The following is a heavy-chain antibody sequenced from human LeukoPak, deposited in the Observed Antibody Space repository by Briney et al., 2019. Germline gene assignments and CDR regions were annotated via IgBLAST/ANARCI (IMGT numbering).Heavy chain of an antibody. J-gene: IGHJ6*03. V-gene: IGHV6-1*01. CDR1: GDSVSSNSAA. CDR3: ARALRIQLSYSGYYYYYMDV. CDR2: TYYRSKWYN. D-gene: IGHD5-18*01. Sequence: SQTLSLTCAISGDSVSSNSAAWNWIRQSPSRGLEWLGRTYYRSKWYNDYAVSVKSRITINPDTSKNQFSLQLNSVTPEDTAVYYCARALRIQLSYSGYYYYYMDVWGKGTTVTISS.